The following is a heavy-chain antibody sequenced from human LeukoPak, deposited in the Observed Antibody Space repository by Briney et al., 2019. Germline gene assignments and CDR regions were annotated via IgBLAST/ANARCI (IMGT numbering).Heavy chain of an antibody. CDR3: ARAEYYYDSGGYSYYFDY. CDR1: GFTFTNYW. J-gene: IGHJ4*02. D-gene: IGHD3-22*01. V-gene: IGHV3-74*01. CDR2: INSDGGST. Sequence: GGSLRLSCAASGFTFTNYWMHWVRQAPGKGLVWVSRINSDGGSTTYADSGKGRFTISRDNAKNTLYLQMNSLRAEDTALYYCARAEYYYDSGGYSYYFDYWGQGTLVTVSS.